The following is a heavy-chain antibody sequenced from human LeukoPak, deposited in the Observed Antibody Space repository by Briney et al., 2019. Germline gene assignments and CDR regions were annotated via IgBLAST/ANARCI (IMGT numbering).Heavy chain of an antibody. J-gene: IGHJ4*02. D-gene: IGHD2-2*01. CDR1: SGSISSSSYY. CDR2: ISYSGST. CDR3: ARHQYCSSATCYALGY. Sequence: SETLSLTCTVSSGSISSSSYYCAWIRQPPGKGLEWIGSISYSGSTFYNPSLESRVTLSVDTSKNQFSLKLGSVTAADTAVYYCARHQYCSSATCYALGYWGQGTLVTVSS. V-gene: IGHV4-39*01.